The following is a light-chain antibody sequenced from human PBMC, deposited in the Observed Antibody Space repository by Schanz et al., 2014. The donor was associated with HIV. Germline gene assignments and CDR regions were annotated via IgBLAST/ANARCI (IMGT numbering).Light chain of an antibody. CDR1: SSNIGSNT. J-gene: IGLJ2*01. V-gene: IGLV1-44*01. CDR3: AAWDVNLNGPV. Sequence: QSVLTQPPSASGTPGQRVTISCSGSSSNIGSNTVNWHQQLPGTAPKLLIYSNNQRPSGVPDRISGSKSGTSSSLAISGLQSEDEGDYYCAAWDVNLNGPVFGGGTKLTVL. CDR2: SNN.